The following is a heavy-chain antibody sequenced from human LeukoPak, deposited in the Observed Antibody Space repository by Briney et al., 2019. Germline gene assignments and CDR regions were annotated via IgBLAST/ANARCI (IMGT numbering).Heavy chain of an antibody. J-gene: IGHJ6*02. D-gene: IGHD1-26*01. CDR2: IKSDGGKT. V-gene: IGHV3-43*02. CDR1: GFTLSAYW. CDR3: ATWAFYHGLDV. Sequence: PGGSLRLSCAASGFTLSAYWMHWVRQAPGKGLEWVSLIKSDGGKTDYADSVRGRFTISRDNGKNSLYLQMNSLRSEDTALYYCATWAFYHGLDVWGQGTTVTVSS.